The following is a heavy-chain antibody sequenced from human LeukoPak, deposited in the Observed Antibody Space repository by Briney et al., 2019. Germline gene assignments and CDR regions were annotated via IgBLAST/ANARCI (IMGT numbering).Heavy chain of an antibody. J-gene: IGHJ4*02. Sequence: GGSLRLSCVASGLDFSRYSMSWVRQAPGKGLEWVSSISSSSSYTYYADSVKGRFTISRDNAKNSLYLQMNSLRGEDTAVYYCARVVRYLVPYWGQGTLVTVSS. CDR1: GLDFSRYS. V-gene: IGHV3-21*01. D-gene: IGHD2-8*02. CDR2: ISSSSSYT. CDR3: ARVVRYLVPY.